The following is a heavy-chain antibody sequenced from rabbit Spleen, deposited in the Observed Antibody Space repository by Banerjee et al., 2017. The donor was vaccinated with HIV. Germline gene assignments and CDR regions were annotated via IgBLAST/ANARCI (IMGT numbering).Heavy chain of an antibody. J-gene: IGHJ4*01. V-gene: IGHV1S45*01. Sequence: QEQLEESGGGLVKPGASLTLTCKASGVSFSYSYWICWVRQAPGKGLEWIGYIDPVFGFTNYANSVKGRFTISRDNAQNTVFLQMTSLTAADTATYFCARDLDGVIGWNFGWWGPGTLVTVS. CDR1: GVSFSYSYW. CDR2: IDPVFGFT. D-gene: IGHD1-1*01. CDR3: ARDLDGVIGWNFGW.